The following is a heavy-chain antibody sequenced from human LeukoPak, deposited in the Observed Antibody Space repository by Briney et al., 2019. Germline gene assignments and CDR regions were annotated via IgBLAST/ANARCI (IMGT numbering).Heavy chain of an antibody. J-gene: IGHJ4*02. CDR2: IKSKTDGGTT. CDR3: TTDGGYSYGYFSPNFDY. CDR1: GFTFSNAW. Sequence: GGSLRLSCAASGFTFSNAWMSWVRQAPGKGLEWVGRIKSKTDGGTTDYAAPVKGRFTISRDDSKNTLYLQMNSLKTEDTAVYYCTTDGGYSYGYFSPNFDYWGQGTLVTVSS. V-gene: IGHV3-15*01. D-gene: IGHD5-18*01.